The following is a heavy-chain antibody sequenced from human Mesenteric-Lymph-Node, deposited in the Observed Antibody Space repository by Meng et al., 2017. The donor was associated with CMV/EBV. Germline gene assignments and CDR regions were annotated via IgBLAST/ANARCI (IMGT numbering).Heavy chain of an antibody. CDR3: ARPLKRGYSFYYYGMDV. CDR1: GYSFTSYW. CDR2: IYPGDSDT. D-gene: IGHD5-18*01. J-gene: IGHJ6*02. V-gene: IGHV5-51*01. Sequence: GESLKISCKGSGYSFTSYWIGWVRQMPGKGLEWMGIIYPGDSDTRYSPSFQGQVTISADKSISTAYLQWSSLKASDTAMYYCARPLKRGYSFYYYGMDVWGQGTTVTVSS.